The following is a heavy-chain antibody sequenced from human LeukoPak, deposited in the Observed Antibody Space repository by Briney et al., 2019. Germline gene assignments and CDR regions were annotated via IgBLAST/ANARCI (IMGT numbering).Heavy chain of an antibody. Sequence: SGTLSLTCAVSGGSISSYYWSWIRQPPGKGLEWIGNIYYSGSTNYNPSLKSRVTISVDTSKNQFSLKLSSVTAADTAVYYCTRGSIAYYYMDVWGKGTTVTISS. J-gene: IGHJ6*03. CDR2: IYYSGST. V-gene: IGHV4-59*01. CDR3: TRGSIAYYYMDV. CDR1: GGSISSYY. D-gene: IGHD3-22*01.